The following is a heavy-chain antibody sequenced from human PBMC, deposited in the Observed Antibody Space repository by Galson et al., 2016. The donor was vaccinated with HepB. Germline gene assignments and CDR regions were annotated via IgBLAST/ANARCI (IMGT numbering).Heavy chain of an antibody. CDR2: LKSKTDGGTA. CDR1: GFSFSNTW. J-gene: IGHJ4*02. Sequence: SLRLSCAASGFSFSNTWMTWVRQAPGKGLEWVGRLKSKTDGGTADYAAHVKGRFTISRDDSKKILYMHMSSLTAADTAVYYCATMSRTLYAMGDWGQGTLVTVSS. V-gene: IGHV3-15*01. D-gene: IGHD2-8*01. CDR3: ATMSRTLYAMGD.